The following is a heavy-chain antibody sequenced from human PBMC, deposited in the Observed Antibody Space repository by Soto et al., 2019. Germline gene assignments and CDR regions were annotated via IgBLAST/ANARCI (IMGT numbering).Heavy chain of an antibody. CDR2: IKQDGSEK. D-gene: IGHD6-19*01. Sequence: PGGSLRLSCAASGFTFSSYWMGWVRQAPGKGLEWVANIKQDGSEKYYVDSVKGRFTISRDNAKNSLYLQTNSLRAEDTAVYYCAREKSSGWYGYYYYGMDVWGQGTTVTVS. V-gene: IGHV3-7*03. CDR1: GFTFSSYW. CDR3: AREKSSGWYGYYYYGMDV. J-gene: IGHJ6*02.